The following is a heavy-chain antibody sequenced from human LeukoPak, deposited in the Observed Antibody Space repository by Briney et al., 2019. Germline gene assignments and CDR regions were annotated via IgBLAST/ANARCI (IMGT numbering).Heavy chain of an antibody. V-gene: IGHV4-4*02. CDR2: IYHSGST. J-gene: IGHJ3*02. CDR1: GASITNNNW. CDR3: ARGGTGAFDI. D-gene: IGHD1-1*01. Sequence: SETLSLTCAVSGASITNNNWWTWVRQPPGKGLEWIGEIYHSGSTNYNPSLKSRVTLSVDTSKNQFSLKVTSVTAADTAVYFCARGGTGAFDIWGQGTMVTISS.